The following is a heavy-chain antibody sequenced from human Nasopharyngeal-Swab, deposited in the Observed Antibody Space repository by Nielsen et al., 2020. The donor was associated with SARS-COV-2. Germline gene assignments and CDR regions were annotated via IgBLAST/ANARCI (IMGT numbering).Heavy chain of an antibody. D-gene: IGHD1-14*01. CDR2: IIPIFGTA. CDR1: GYTFTSYG. V-gene: IGHV1-69*13. J-gene: IGHJ6*02. Sequence: SVKVSCKASGYTFTSYGISWVRQAPGQGLEWMGGIIPIFGTANYAQKFQGRVTITADESTSTAYMELSSLRSEDTAVYYCARRRKPGGYYYGMDVWGQGTTVTVSS. CDR3: ARRRKPGGYYYGMDV.